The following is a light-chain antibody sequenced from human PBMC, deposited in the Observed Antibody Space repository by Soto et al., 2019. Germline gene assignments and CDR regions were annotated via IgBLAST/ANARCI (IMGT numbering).Light chain of an antibody. V-gene: IGLV2-14*01. CDR1: SSDVGYYNY. CDR2: DVS. Sequence: QSALTQPASVSGSPGQSITISCTGTSSDVGYYNYVSWYQQHPGKAPKLILYDVSNRPSGVSNRFSGSKAGNTASLTISGLQDEDEADYYCSSFTSSTTVVFGGGTKVTVL. J-gene: IGLJ2*01. CDR3: SSFTSSTTVV.